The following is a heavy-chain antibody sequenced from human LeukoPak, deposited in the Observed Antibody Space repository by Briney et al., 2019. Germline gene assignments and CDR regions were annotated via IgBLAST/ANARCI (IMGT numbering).Heavy chain of an antibody. V-gene: IGHV3-23*01. CDR1: GFTFSSYA. CDR3: AKMTLYNWNYEDNFDY. J-gene: IGHJ4*02. CDR2: ISGSGGST. Sequence: PGGSLRLSCAASGFTFSSYAMSWVRQAPGKGLEWVSAISGSGGSTYYADSVKGRFTISRDNSKNTLYLQMNSLRAEDTAVYYCAKMTLYNWNYEDNFDYWGQGTLVTVSS. D-gene: IGHD1-7*01.